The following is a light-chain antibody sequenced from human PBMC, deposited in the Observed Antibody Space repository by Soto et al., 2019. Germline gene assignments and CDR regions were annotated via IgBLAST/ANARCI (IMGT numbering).Light chain of an antibody. CDR3: QSYDSSLSGSV. Sequence: QSVLTQPPSVSGAPGQRVTISCTGSSPNIGAGYDVHWYQQLPGTAPKLLIYGNSNRPSGVPDRFSGSKSGTSASLAITGLQAEDEADYYRQSYDSSLSGSVFGGGTQLTVL. CDR1: SPNIGAGYD. J-gene: IGLJ2*01. CDR2: GNS. V-gene: IGLV1-40*01.